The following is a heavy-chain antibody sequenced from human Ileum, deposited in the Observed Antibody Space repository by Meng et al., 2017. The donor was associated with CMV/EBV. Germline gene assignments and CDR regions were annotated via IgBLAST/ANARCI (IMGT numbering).Heavy chain of an antibody. J-gene: IGHJ4*02. Sequence: GESLKISCAASGFTFSSYAIYWVRQAPGKGLQWVSFISGSGASTYYAESVKGRFSISRDNSKNTLYLQMSSLRAADTAIYYCAKKGGQYFDYWGQGTLVTVSS. V-gene: IGHV3-23*01. CDR1: GFTFSSYA. D-gene: IGHD2-15*01. CDR2: ISGSGAST. CDR3: AKKGGQYFDY.